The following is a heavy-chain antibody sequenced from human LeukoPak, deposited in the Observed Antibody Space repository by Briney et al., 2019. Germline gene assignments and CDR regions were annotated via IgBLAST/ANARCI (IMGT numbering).Heavy chain of an antibody. CDR2: TKHDGSER. V-gene: IGHV3-7*04. CDR1: GFTFTSYW. J-gene: IGHJ4*02. D-gene: IGHD2-21*02. CDR3: ARGGLYGDYYFDY. Sequence: GGSLKLSCVAPGFTFTSYWMTWVRQAPGKGLEWVAHTKHDGSERYYVDSVKGRFTISRDNVKNSLFLQMDSLRAEDTAVYYCARGGLYGDYYFDYGGQGTLVSVTS.